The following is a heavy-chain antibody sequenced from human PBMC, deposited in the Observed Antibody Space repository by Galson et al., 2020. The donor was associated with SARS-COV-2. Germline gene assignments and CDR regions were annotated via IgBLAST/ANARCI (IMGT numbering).Heavy chain of an antibody. V-gene: IGHV3-21*01. CDR1: GFTFSSYS. CDR2: ISSSDNYI. CDR3: AREGDSSGWYSDY. D-gene: IGHD6-19*01. Sequence: GESLKISCAASGFTFSSYSMTWVRQAPGKGLEWVSSISSSDNYIYYADSVKGRFNISRDNAKNSLYLQMNSLRAEDTAVYYCAREGDSSGWYSDYWGQGTLVTVSS. J-gene: IGHJ4*02.